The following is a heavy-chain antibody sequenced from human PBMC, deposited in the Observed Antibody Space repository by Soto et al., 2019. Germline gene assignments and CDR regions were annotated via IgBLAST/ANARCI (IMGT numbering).Heavy chain of an antibody. D-gene: IGHD1-26*01. J-gene: IGHJ3*01. CDR2: IGGGGDDT. CDR3: VHDMLINNSVWDPFHF. CDR1: GISFSNFA. Sequence: PGGSVRLSCGACGISFSNFAMSWVRQAPEKGLEWVSSIGGGGDDTYYAESVKGRFIISRDNYKSTLYLRLNGRRAEDTAVYYGVHDMLINNSVWDPFHFWGQGTMVTVSS. V-gene: IGHV3-23*01.